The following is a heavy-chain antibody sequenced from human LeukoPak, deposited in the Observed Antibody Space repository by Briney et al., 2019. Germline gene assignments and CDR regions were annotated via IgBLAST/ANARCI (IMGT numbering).Heavy chain of an antibody. V-gene: IGHV4-39*07. Sequence: PSETLSLTCTVSGGSISSSSYYWGWVRQPRGKGLEWIGSIYYSGSTYYNPSLKSRVTISVDTSKNQFSLKLSSVTAADTAVYYCARGGSLQNWFDPWGQGTLITVSS. CDR3: ARGGSLQNWFDP. CDR1: GGSISSSSYY. D-gene: IGHD3-10*01. CDR2: IYYSGST. J-gene: IGHJ5*02.